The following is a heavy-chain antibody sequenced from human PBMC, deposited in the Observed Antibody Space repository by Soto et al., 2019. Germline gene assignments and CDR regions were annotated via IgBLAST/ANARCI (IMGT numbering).Heavy chain of an antibody. CDR3: AREEGCGGDCYSSFDY. CDR2: INPNSGGT. CDR1: GYTFTGYY. D-gene: IGHD2-21*02. Sequence: ASVKVSCKASGYTFTGYYMHWVRQAPGQGLEWMGWINPNSGGTNYAQKFQGWVTMTRDTSISTAYMELRSLRSDDTAVYYCAREEGCGGDCYSSFDYWGQGTLVTVSS. V-gene: IGHV1-2*04. J-gene: IGHJ4*02.